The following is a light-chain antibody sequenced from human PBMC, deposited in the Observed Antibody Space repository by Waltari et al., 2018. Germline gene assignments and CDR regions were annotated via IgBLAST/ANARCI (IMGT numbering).Light chain of an antibody. J-gene: IGKJ1*01. Sequence: EIVLTQSPGTLSLSPGERATLPCRASQSVSRNLSWYQQKPGQAPRLLIYDASTRATGIPDRFSGSGFGTDFSLTISRLEPEDFAVYYCQKYGTLPATFGQGTTVEIK. CDR1: QSVSRN. V-gene: IGKV3-20*01. CDR3: QKYGTLPAT. CDR2: DAS.